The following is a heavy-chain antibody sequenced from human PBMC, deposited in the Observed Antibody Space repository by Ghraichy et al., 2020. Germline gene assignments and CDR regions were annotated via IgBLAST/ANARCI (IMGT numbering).Heavy chain of an antibody. CDR2: ISSSGYPI. CDR3: AGGGAARAYWYFDL. V-gene: IGHV3-48*02. Sequence: GGSLRLSCATSGFTFSSYNMNWVRQAPGKGLEWVSYISSSGYPIYYADSVKGRFTISRDNAKNSLYLQMNSLRDEDTAVYYCAGGGAARAYWYFDLWGRGTLVTVSS. J-gene: IGHJ2*01. D-gene: IGHD6-6*01. CDR1: GFTFSSYN.